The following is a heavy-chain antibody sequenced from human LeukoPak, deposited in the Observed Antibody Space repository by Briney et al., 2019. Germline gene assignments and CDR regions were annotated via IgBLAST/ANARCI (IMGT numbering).Heavy chain of an antibody. D-gene: IGHD4-17*01. CDR2: IYYSGST. CDR3: ATVRWTVTTKAFDY. J-gene: IGHJ4*02. V-gene: IGHV4-31*03. Sequence: SETLSLTCTVSGGSITSSAYYWGWIRQHPGKGLEWIGYIYYSGSTYYNPSLKSRVTISLDTSKNQFSLKLNSVTAADTAVYYCATVRWTVTTKAFDYWGQGTLVTVSS. CDR1: GGSITSSAYY.